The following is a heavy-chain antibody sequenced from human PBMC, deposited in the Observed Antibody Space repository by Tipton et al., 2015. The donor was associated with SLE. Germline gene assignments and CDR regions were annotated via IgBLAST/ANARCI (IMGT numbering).Heavy chain of an antibody. V-gene: IGHV4-34*01. CDR1: GGSFSGYY. Sequence: TLSLTCAVYGGSFSGYYWSWIRQPPGKGLGWIGEINHSGSTNYNPSLKSRVTISVDTSKNQFSLKLSSVTAADTAVYFCARFDYSNWDDYWGQGALVTVSS. CDR3: ARFDYSNWDDY. J-gene: IGHJ4*02. CDR2: INHSGST. D-gene: IGHD4-11*01.